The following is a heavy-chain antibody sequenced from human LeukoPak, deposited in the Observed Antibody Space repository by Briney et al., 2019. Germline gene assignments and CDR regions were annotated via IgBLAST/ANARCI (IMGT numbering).Heavy chain of an antibody. D-gene: IGHD4-17*01. J-gene: IGHJ4*02. CDR3: ARDPDYGDPE. CDR2: ITSSGSIT. Sequence: GGSLRLSCTASGFTFSDHYMSWFRLSPGKGLEWLSYITSSGSITDYADSVKGRFTIPRDNAKNTMFLQMNSLRPEDTAVYYCARDPDYGDPEWGQGTLVTVSS. V-gene: IGHV3-11*01. CDR1: GFTFSDHY.